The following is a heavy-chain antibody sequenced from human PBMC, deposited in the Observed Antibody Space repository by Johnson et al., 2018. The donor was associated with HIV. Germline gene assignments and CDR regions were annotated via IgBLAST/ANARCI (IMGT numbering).Heavy chain of an antibody. CDR1: GFTFSRYT. CDR2: ISSNGAST. Sequence: VESGGSLRLSCAASGFTFSRYTMHWVHQATGKGLEYVSTISSNGASTYYANSVKGRFTISRDNSKNTMYLQMGSLRAEDTAVYYCAKDLTPYSLYVDAFDIWGQGTMVTVSS. CDR3: AKDLTPYSLYVDAFDI. V-gene: IGHV3-64*01. J-gene: IGHJ3*02. D-gene: IGHD4-11*01.